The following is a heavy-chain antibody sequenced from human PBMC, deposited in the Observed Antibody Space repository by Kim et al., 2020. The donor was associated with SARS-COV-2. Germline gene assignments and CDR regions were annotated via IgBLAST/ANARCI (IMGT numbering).Heavy chain of an antibody. V-gene: IGHV3-23*01. Sequence: GGSLRLSCAASGFTFSTYPMNWVRQAAGKGLQWVATISGSGESTFYAAFVEGRFTISRDNSKNTLYLQMNRLRAEDTAVYFCTKGRHSSSWYDGYWGQGTLVTVSS. D-gene: IGHD6-13*01. CDR3: TKGRHSSSWYDGY. CDR2: ISGSGEST. CDR1: GFTFSTYP. J-gene: IGHJ4*02.